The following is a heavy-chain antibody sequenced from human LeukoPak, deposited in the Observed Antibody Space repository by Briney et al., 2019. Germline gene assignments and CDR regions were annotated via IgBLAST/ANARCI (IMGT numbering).Heavy chain of an antibody. CDR3: ALDRLSSGYSVDAFDI. D-gene: IGHD3-22*01. CDR1: GFTFSSYA. CDR2: ISGSGGST. J-gene: IGHJ3*02. V-gene: IGHV3-23*01. Sequence: QPGGSLRLSCAASGFTFSSYAMSWVRQAPGKGLEWVSAISGSGGSTYYADSVKGRFTISRDNSKNTLYLQMNSLRAEDTAVYYCALDRLSSGYSVDAFDIWGQGTMVTVSS.